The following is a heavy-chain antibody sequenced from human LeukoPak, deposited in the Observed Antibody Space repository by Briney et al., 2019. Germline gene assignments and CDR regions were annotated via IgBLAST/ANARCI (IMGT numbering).Heavy chain of an antibody. Sequence: GGSLRLSCAASGFSFNSDWMDWVRQAPGKGLEWVANIKHDESEKNYLDSVKGRFTISRDNAQNSLYLQMNGLRVEDTAVYYCARDLEMATSIRGFDYWGQGTLVTVSS. CDR2: IKHDESEK. CDR1: GFSFNSDW. D-gene: IGHD5-24*01. J-gene: IGHJ4*02. CDR3: ARDLEMATSIRGFDY. V-gene: IGHV3-7*01.